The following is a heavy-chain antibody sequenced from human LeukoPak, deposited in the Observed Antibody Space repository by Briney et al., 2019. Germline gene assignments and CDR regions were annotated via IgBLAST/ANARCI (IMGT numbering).Heavy chain of an antibody. Sequence: GASVKVSCKASGYTFTSYGISWVRQAPGQGLEWMGWISAYNGNTNYAQKLQGRVTMTTDTSTSTAYMELRSLRSDDTAVYYCARDYYDSSGYYRDAFDIWGQGTMVTVTS. D-gene: IGHD3-22*01. CDR3: ARDYYDSSGYYRDAFDI. V-gene: IGHV1-18*01. J-gene: IGHJ3*02. CDR2: ISAYNGNT. CDR1: GYTFTSYG.